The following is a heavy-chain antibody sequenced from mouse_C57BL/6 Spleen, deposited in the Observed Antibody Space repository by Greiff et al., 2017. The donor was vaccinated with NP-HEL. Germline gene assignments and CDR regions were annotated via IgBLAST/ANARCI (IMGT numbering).Heavy chain of an antibody. D-gene: IGHD2-5*01. CDR2: INPNNGGT. CDR1: GYTFTDYY. V-gene: IGHV1-26*01. J-gene: IGHJ2*01. CDR3: AIPYYSNYSYYFDY. Sequence: EVQLQQSGPELVKPGASVKISCKASGYTFTDYYMNWVKQSHGKSLEWIGDINPNNGGTSYNQKFKGKATLTVDKSSSTAYMELRSLTSEDSAVYYCAIPYYSNYSYYFDYWGQGTTLTVSS.